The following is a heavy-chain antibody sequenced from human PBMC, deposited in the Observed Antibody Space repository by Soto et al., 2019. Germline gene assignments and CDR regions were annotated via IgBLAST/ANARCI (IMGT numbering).Heavy chain of an antibody. CDR1: GFTFSSYA. V-gene: IGHV3-23*01. Sequence: PGGFLRLSCAASGFTFSSYAMSWVRQAPGKGLEWVSAISGSGGSTYYADSVKGRFTISRDNSKNTLYLQMNSLRAEDTAVYYCAKDPLEIQLWPKYYFDYWGQGTLVTVSS. CDR2: ISGSGGST. J-gene: IGHJ4*02. CDR3: AKDPLEIQLWPKYYFDY. D-gene: IGHD5-18*01.